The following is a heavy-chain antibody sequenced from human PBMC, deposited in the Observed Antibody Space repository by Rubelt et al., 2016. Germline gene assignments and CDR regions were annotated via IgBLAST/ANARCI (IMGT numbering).Heavy chain of an antibody. CDR1: GGSISSSY. D-gene: IGHD3-16*01. CDR3: ARGWGWFDP. V-gene: IGHV4-59*12. CDR2: IYYSGST. J-gene: IGHJ5*02. Sequence: QVQLQESGPGLVKPSETLSLICTVSGGSISSSYWSWIRQPPGKGLEWIGYIYYSGSTNYSPSLKSRVTISVDTSKNQFSLKLSSVTAADTAVYYCARGWGWFDPWGQGTLVTVSS.